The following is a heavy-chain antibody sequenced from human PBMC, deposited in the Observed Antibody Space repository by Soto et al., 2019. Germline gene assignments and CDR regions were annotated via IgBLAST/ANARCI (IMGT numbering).Heavy chain of an antibody. CDR2: INPNSGGT. J-gene: IGHJ4*02. D-gene: IGHD6-13*01. V-gene: IGHV1-2*04. Sequence: ASVKVSCKASGYTFTGYYMHWVRQAPGQGLEWMGWINPNSGGTNYAQKFQGWVTMTRDTSISTAYMELSRLRSDDTAVYYCARDVGYSSSWDLDYWGQGTLVTVSS. CDR3: ARDVGYSSSWDLDY. CDR1: GYTFTGYY.